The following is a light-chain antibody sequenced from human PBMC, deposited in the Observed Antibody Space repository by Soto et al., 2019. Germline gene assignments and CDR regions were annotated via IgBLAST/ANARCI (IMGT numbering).Light chain of an antibody. J-gene: IGLJ1*01. CDR3: SSYTSSSFYF. CDR1: SSDVGGYNY. Sequence: QSALTQPAAVSGSPGQSITISFTGTSSDVGGYNYVSWYQQHPGKAPKFMIYDVSNRPSEVSHRFSGSKSGNTASLNISGLQAEAEADYYCSSYTSSSFYFFGTGTKLTVL. V-gene: IGLV2-14*01. CDR2: DVS.